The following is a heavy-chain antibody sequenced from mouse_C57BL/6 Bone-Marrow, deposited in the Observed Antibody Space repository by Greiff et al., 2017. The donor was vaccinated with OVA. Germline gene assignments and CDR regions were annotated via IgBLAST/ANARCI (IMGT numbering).Heavy chain of an antibody. Sequence: QVQLQQPGAELVRPGTSVKLSCKASGYTFTSYWMHWVKQRPGQGLEWIGVIDPSDSYTNYNQKFKGKATLTVDPSSSTAYMQLSSLTSEDSAVYYCARKWGDYFDYGGQGTTLTVSS. CDR2: IDPSDSYT. CDR3: ARKWGDYFDY. CDR1: GYTFTSYW. V-gene: IGHV1-59*01. J-gene: IGHJ2*01. D-gene: IGHD1-3*01.